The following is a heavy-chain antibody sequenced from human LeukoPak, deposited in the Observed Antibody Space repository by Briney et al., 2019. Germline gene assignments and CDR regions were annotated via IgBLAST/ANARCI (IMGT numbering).Heavy chain of an antibody. CDR1: GGSISSSSYY. Sequence: SETLSLTCTVSGGSISSSSYYWGWIRQPPGKGLEWIGSIYYSGSTYYNPSLKSRVTISVDTSKNQFSLRLSSVTAADTAVYYCARDSPQYMGWFDPWGQGTLVTVSS. CDR2: IYYSGST. CDR3: ARDSPQYMGWFDP. J-gene: IGHJ5*02. V-gene: IGHV4-39*07. D-gene: IGHD6-6*01.